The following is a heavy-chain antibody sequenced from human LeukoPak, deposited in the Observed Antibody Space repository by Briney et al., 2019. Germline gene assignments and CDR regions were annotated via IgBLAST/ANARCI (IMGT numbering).Heavy chain of an antibody. D-gene: IGHD3-22*01. V-gene: IGHV4-39*07. CDR3: ARTTYYYDSSGYFEDY. CDR1: GGSISSGSYY. J-gene: IGHJ4*02. CDR2: IYHSGST. Sequence: SETLSLTCTVSGGSISSGSYYWSWVRQPPGKGLEWIGEIYHSGSTNYNPSLKSRVTISVDKSKNQFSLKLSSVTAADTAVYYCARTTYYYDSSGYFEDYWGQGTLVTVSS.